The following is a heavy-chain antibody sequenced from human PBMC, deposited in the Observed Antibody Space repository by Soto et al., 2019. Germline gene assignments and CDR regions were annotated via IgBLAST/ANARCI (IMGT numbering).Heavy chain of an antibody. V-gene: IGHV1-18*01. CDR3: ARGESGWSPGWFDP. CDR2: ISAYNGNT. Sequence: GASVKVSCKSSGYTFTSYGISWVRQAPGQGLEWMGWISAYNGNTNYAQKLQGRVTMTTDTSTSTAYMELRSLRSDDTAVYYCARGESGWSPGWFDPWGQGTLVTVSS. D-gene: IGHD6-19*01. CDR1: GYTFTSYG. J-gene: IGHJ5*02.